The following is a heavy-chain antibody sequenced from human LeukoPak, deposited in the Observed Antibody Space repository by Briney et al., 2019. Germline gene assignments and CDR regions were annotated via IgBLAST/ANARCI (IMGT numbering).Heavy chain of an antibody. V-gene: IGHV4-39*07. J-gene: IGHJ4*02. Sequence: SETLSLTCTVSGGSISSSSYYWGWIRQPPGKGLEWIGSIYHSGSTYYNPSLKTRVTISVDTSKNQFSLKLSSVTAADTAVYYCAGGPTFDYWGQGTPVTVSS. CDR3: AGGPTFDY. CDR2: IYHSGST. CDR1: GGSISSSSYY.